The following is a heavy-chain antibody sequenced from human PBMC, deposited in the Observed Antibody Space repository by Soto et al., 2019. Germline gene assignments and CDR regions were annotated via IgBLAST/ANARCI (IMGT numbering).Heavy chain of an antibody. Sequence: QLQVQESGPGQVKPSQTLSLTCTVSGGSITSHHYYWGWIRQPPGKGLEWIGSIYSGGNTYYNPSLRSRLTIFVDTAKNLISLKLSAVTAADSAIYYCRSGPSTTWIDNWGLGTQVSVSS. V-gene: IGHV4-39*01. CDR2: IYSGGNT. CDR3: RSGPSTTWIDN. D-gene: IGHD2-2*01. J-gene: IGHJ4*02. CDR1: GGSITSHHYY.